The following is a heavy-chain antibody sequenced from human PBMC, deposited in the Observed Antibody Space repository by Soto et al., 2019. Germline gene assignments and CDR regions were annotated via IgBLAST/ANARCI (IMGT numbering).Heavy chain of an antibody. J-gene: IGHJ4*02. CDR1: GGSLRNYL. CDR3: AAGEASSRNLAPYYLDF. Sequence: AEALSLTCKVTGGSLRNYLWNWIRQPPGKGLEWIGYIHYSGTTSFFPSHNPSLRSRVTISEDTSKNQFSLKLLSVTTADTAVYFCAAGEASSRNLAPYYLDFWGQGTLVTVSS. D-gene: IGHD6-13*01. CDR2: IHYSGTT. V-gene: IGHV4-59*01.